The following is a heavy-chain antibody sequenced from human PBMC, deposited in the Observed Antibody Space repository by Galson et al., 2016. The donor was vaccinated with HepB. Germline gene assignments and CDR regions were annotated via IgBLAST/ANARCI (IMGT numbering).Heavy chain of an antibody. CDR1: GFTFSSYA. V-gene: IGHV3-23*01. CDR3: AKGGQWLLRGPGWFDP. J-gene: IGHJ5*02. Sequence: SLRLSCAASGFTFSSYAMSWVRQAPGKGLEWVSTISGSVATTYVADSVKGRFTMSRDNSKNTLYLQMSSLRVEDTAIYYCAKGGQWLLRGPGWFDPWGQGTLVSFSS. D-gene: IGHD6-19*01. CDR2: ISGSVATT.